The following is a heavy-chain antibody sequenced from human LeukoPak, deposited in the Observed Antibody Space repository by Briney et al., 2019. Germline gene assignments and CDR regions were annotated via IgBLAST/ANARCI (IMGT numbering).Heavy chain of an antibody. J-gene: IGHJ4*02. CDR2: IIPIFGTA. D-gene: IGHD6-19*01. V-gene: IGHV1-69*01. Sequence: ASVKVSCKASGGTFSSYAISWVRQAPGQGLEWMGGIIPIFGTANYAQKFQGRVTITADESTSTAYMELSRLRSDDTAVYYCARVGADGEQWLEYYFDYWGQGTLVTVSS. CDR3: ARVGADGEQWLEYYFDY. CDR1: GGTFSSYA.